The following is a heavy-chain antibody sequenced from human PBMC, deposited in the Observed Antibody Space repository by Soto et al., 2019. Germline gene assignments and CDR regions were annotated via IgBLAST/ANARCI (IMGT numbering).Heavy chain of an antibody. Sequence: QVQLQESGPGLVKPSQTLSLTCTVSGGSISSGGYYWSWIRQHPGKGLEWIGHFYYSGSTYYNPSLKSRVTMSVDTSKNQFSLKLSSVTAADTDMYYCARVWGMTPDYWGQGTLVTVSS. CDR3: ARVWGMTPDY. J-gene: IGHJ4*02. D-gene: IGHD7-27*01. CDR1: GGSISSGGYY. V-gene: IGHV4-31*03. CDR2: FYYSGST.